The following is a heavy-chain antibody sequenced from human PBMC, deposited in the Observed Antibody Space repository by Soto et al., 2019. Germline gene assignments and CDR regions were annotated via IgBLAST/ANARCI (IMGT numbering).Heavy chain of an antibody. D-gene: IGHD6-19*01. CDR1: GGTFSSYA. Sequence: ASVKVSCKASGGTFSSYAISWVRQAPGQGLEWMGGIIPIFGTANYAQKFQGRATITADESTSTAYMELSSLRSEDTAVYYCAFPAVATPPYYYYGMDVWGQGTTVTVSS. CDR3: AFPAVATPPYYYYGMDV. CDR2: IIPIFGTA. J-gene: IGHJ6*02. V-gene: IGHV1-69*13.